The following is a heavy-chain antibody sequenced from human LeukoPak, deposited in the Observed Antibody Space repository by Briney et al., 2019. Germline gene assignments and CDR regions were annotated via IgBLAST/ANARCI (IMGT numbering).Heavy chain of an antibody. D-gene: IGHD5-18*01. CDR2: ISSSGSTI. CDR3: ARGKWIQVVFSDY. V-gene: IGHV3-11*01. J-gene: IGHJ4*02. CDR1: GFTFSDYY. Sequence: GGSLRLSCAASGFTFSDYYMSWIRQAPGKGLEWDSYISSSGSTIYYADSVKGRFTISRDNAKNSLYLQMNSLRAEDTAVYYCARGKWIQVVFSDYWGQGTLVTVSS.